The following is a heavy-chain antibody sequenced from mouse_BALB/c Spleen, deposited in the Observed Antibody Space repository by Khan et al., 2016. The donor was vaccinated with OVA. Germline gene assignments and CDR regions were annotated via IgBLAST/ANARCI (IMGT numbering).Heavy chain of an antibody. J-gene: IGHJ3*01. CDR1: GYTFADSG. V-gene: IGHV1S137*01. Sequence: LEESGPEPVRPGASVKISCKGSGYTFADSGMHWVRQSHAKSLEWIGVISTYYGNIKYNQKFEGRATLTGDKSSSTAYMELARLTAEDSAVYFCTRDGIAEFAYWGQGTLVTVSA. CDR2: ISTYYGNI. CDR3: TRDGIAEFAY. D-gene: IGHD2-3*01.